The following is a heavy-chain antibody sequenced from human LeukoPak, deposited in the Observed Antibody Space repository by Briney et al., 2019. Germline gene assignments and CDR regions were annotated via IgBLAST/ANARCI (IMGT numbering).Heavy chain of an antibody. CDR1: GYTFTSYY. Sequence: ASVKVSCKASGYTFTSYYMHWVRQAPGQGLEWMGIINPSGGSTSYAQKFQGRVTMTRDMSTSTAYMELRSLRSDDTAVYYCARNEVHRGAPPYYMDVWGEGTTVIISS. CDR3: ARNEVHRGAPPYYMDV. CDR2: INPSGGST. D-gene: IGHD3-10*01. V-gene: IGHV1-46*01. J-gene: IGHJ6*03.